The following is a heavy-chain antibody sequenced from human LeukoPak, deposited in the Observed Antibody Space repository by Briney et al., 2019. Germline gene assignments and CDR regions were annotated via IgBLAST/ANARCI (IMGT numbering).Heavy chain of an antibody. D-gene: IGHD3-22*01. CDR3: AKTYYYEKDAFDI. J-gene: IGHJ3*02. CDR1: GFTFSNYA. Sequence: GGSLRLSCAASGFTFSNYAMSWVRQAPGKGLEWVSAISGSGGSTYYADSVKGRFTISRDNSKNTLYLQMNSLRAEDTAVYYCAKTYYYEKDAFDIWGQGTMVIVSS. V-gene: IGHV3-23*01. CDR2: ISGSGGST.